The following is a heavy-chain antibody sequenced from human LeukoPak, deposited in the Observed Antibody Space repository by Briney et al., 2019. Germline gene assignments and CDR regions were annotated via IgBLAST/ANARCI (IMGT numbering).Heavy chain of an antibody. Sequence: SETLSLTCTVSGGSISSSSYYWGWIRQPPGKGLEWIGSIYYSGSTYYNPSLKSRVTISVDTSKNQFSLKLSSVTAADTAVYYCARVRYGSGSTWFDPWGQGTLVTVSS. CDR2: IYYSGST. D-gene: IGHD3-10*01. CDR3: ARVRYGSGSTWFDP. CDR1: GGSISSSSYY. V-gene: IGHV4-39*07. J-gene: IGHJ5*02.